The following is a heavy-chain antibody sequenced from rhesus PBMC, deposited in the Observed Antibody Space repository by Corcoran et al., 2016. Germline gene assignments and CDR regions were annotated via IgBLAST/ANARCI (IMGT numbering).Heavy chain of an antibody. CDR3: TSGVGPEYFEF. D-gene: IGHD2-15*01. CDR2: ISIASSYI. J-gene: IGHJ1*01. V-gene: IGHV3S16*01. Sequence: EVQLVESGGGLVQPGGSLRLSCAASGFTFSDYYMSWVRQAPGKGLEWVSSISIASSYIYYSDSVKGRFTISRDNAKNSLSLQMNSLKTEDTAVYYCTSGVGPEYFEFWGQGALVTVSS. CDR1: GFTFSDYY.